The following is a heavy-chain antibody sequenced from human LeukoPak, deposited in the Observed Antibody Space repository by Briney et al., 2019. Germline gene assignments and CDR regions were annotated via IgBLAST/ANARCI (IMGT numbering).Heavy chain of an antibody. CDR2: TYHSGST. J-gene: IGHJ4*02. CDR3: ASPIRFLEWLPLDY. D-gene: IGHD3-3*01. CDR1: GYSISSGYY. V-gene: IGHV4-38-2*01. Sequence: SETLYLTCAVSGYSISSGYYWGWIRQPPGKGLEWIGSTYHSGSTYYNPSLKSRVTISVDTSKNQFSLKLSSVTAADTAVYYCASPIRFLEWLPLDYWGQGTLVTVSS.